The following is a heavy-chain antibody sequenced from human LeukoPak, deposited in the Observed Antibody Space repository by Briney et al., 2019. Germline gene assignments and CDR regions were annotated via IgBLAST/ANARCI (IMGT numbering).Heavy chain of an antibody. CDR1: GYTFTCYY. Sequence: ASVKVSCKASGYTFTCYYMHWVRQAPGQGLEWMGWINPNSGGTNYAQKFQGRVTMTRDTSISTAYMELSRLRSDDTAVYYCATVTSSSWGNWFDPWGQGTLVTVSS. CDR2: INPNSGGT. V-gene: IGHV1-2*02. J-gene: IGHJ5*02. CDR3: ATVTSSSWGNWFDP. D-gene: IGHD6-13*01.